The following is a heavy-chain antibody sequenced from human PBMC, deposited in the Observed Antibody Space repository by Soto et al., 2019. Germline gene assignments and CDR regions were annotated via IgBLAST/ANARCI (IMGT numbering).Heavy chain of an antibody. D-gene: IGHD6-19*01. CDR2: IYYSGST. V-gene: IGHV4-61*01. Sequence: PSETLSLTCPVSGGYVSSGSYYWSWIRQPPGKGLEWIGYIYYSGSTNYNPSLKSRVTISVDTSKNQFSLKLSSVTAADAAVYYCARDLGSGWYREGFDYWGQGTLVTVSS. J-gene: IGHJ4*02. CDR1: GGYVSSGSYY. CDR3: ARDLGSGWYREGFDY.